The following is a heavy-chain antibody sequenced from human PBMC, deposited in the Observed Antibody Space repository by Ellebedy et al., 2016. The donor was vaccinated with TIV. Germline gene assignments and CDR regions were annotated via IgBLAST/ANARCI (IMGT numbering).Heavy chain of an antibody. CDR2: IKQDGSEK. Sequence: GESLKISXAASGFTLSSYWMSWLRQAPGKGLEWVANIKQDGSEKYYVGSVKGRFTISRDNAKNSLYLQMNSLRAEDTAVYYCARDPGELLPGLVDYWGQGTLVTVSS. CDR1: GFTLSSYW. J-gene: IGHJ4*02. D-gene: IGHD1-26*01. CDR3: ARDPGELLPGLVDY. V-gene: IGHV3-7*01.